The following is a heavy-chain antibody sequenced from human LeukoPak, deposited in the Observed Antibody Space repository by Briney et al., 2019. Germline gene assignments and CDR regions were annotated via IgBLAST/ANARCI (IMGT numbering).Heavy chain of an antibody. CDR2: INHSGSI. Sequence: SETLSLTCAVYRGSLSGYVWSWLRQPPGKGLEWIGEINHSGSINYNPSLKSRVTISVDTSKNQFSLKLSSVTAADTAVYYCARGLPYYHDSSRSPWGQGTLVTVSS. J-gene: IGHJ5*02. CDR3: ARGLPYYHDSSRSP. CDR1: RGSLSGYV. V-gene: IGHV4-34*01. D-gene: IGHD3-22*01.